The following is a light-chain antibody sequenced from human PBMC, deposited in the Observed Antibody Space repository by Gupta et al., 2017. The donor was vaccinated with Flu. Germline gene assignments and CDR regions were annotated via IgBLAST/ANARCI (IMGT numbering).Light chain of an antibody. V-gene: IGKV2-30*01. Sequence: ISCRSSQGLVYSDGNTYLHWFQQRPGQSPRRLIYLVSYRDSGVPDRFSGRGSGTDFTLKISSVEAEDVGIYFCMQGAHWPWTFGQETRLEIK. CDR2: LVS. CDR1: QGLVYSDGNTY. CDR3: MQGAHWPWT. J-gene: IGKJ1*01.